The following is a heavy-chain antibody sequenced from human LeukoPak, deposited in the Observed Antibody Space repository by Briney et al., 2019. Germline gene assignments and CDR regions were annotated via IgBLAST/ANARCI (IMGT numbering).Heavy chain of an antibody. D-gene: IGHD3-9*01. J-gene: IGHJ4*02. Sequence: ASVKVSFKASGGTFTSYAISWVRQPPAQGLEWMGGIILIFGTANYAQKFQGRVTITADESTSTAYMELSSLRSEDTAVYYCARGHYDILTGLRNFDYWGQGTLVTVSS. CDR3: ARGHYDILTGLRNFDY. CDR2: IILIFGTA. V-gene: IGHV1-69*13. CDR1: GGTFTSYA.